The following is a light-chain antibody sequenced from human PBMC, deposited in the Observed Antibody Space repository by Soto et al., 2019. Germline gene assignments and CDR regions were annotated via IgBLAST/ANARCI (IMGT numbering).Light chain of an antibody. CDR2: SNN. J-gene: IGLJ2*01. CDR3: TAWDDSLNGPL. CDR1: SSNIGRNT. V-gene: IGLV1-44*01. Sequence: QSVLTQPPSASGTPGQRVTISCSGSSSNIGRNTVNWYQQLPGTAPKLLIYSNNQRPSGVPDRFSGSKSGTSASLAISGLQSEDEAHYYCTAWDDSLNGPLFGGGTKVTVL.